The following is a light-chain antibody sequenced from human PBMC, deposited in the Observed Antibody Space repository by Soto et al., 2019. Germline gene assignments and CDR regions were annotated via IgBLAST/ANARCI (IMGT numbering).Light chain of an antibody. J-gene: IGKJ3*01. CDR3: MQALLLLFG. CDR2: LGS. CDR1: QSLLHSNGYNY. Sequence: IVMTQSPLSLPVTPGEPASISCSSSQSLLHSNGYNYLDWYLQKPGQSPQLLIYLGSNRASGVPDRFSGSGSGTDFTLKISRVEAEDVGVYYCMQALLLLFGFGPGTKVDIK. V-gene: IGKV2-28*01.